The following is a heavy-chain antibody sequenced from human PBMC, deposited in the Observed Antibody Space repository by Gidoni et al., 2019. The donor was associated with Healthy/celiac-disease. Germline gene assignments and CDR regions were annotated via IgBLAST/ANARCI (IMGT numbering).Heavy chain of an antibody. Sequence: EVQLVESGGGLVKPGGSLRLSCAASGFTFSSYSMNWVRQAPGKGLEWVSSISSSSSYIYYADSVKGRFTISRDNAKNSLYLQMNSLRAEDTAVYYCARGGYFDWLLNGPMDVWGQGTTVTVSS. V-gene: IGHV3-21*01. CDR3: ARGGYFDWLLNGPMDV. CDR2: ISSSSSYI. D-gene: IGHD3-9*01. J-gene: IGHJ6*02. CDR1: GFTFSSYS.